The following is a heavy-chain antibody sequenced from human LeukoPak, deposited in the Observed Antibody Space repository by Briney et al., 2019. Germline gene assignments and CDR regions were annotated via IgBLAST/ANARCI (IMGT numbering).Heavy chain of an antibody. J-gene: IGHJ4*02. CDR1: GYTFTNYW. V-gene: IGHV5-51*01. Sequence: GESPKISCKGSGYTFTNYWIGWVRQMPGKGLEWMGIVYPGDSDTRYSPSFQGQVTISADKSISTAYLQWTSLKASDSAMYFCARDMNNGLLPDYRGQGTLVTVSS. CDR2: VYPGDSDT. CDR3: ARDMNNGLLPDY. D-gene: IGHD2-8*01.